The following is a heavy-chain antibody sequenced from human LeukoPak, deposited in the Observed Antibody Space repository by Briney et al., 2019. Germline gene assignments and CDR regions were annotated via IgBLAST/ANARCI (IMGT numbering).Heavy chain of an antibody. Sequence: GGSLRLSCAASGFTFSTSAMGWVRQAPGKGLEWVSSIKGGGGDPFYADSVKGRFTISRDNSKNTLFLQLNSLRADDSAVHYCAKGGHDFNPFYWWGQGTLVTVSS. CDR2: IKGGGGDP. J-gene: IGHJ4*02. CDR1: GFTFSTSA. CDR3: AKGGHDFNPFYW. V-gene: IGHV3-23*01. D-gene: IGHD2-21*02.